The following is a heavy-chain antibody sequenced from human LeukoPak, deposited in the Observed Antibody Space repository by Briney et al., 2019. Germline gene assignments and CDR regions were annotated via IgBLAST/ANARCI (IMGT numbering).Heavy chain of an antibody. J-gene: IGHJ4*02. CDR1: GGSISSNY. V-gene: IGHV4-59*12. CDR3: ARGAPPPWLLSSYYFDY. Sequence: PSETLSLTCTVSGGSISSNYWSWIRQPPGKGLEWIGYIYYSGSTDYNPSLKSRVTMSVDTSKNQFSLKLSSVTAADTAVYYCARGAPPPWLLSSYYFDYWGQGTLVTVSS. CDR2: IYYSGST. D-gene: IGHD3-3*01.